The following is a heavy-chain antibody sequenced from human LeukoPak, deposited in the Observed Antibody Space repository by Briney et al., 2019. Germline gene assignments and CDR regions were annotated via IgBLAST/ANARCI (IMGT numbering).Heavy chain of an antibody. D-gene: IGHD6-6*01. V-gene: IGHV3-74*01. CDR3: ARDHSPSSSSSYYYYYGMDV. CDR2: INSDGSST. CDR1: GFTFSSYW. Sequence: GGSLRLSCAPSGFTFSSYWMHWVRHAPGKGLVWVSRINSDGSSTSYADSVKGRFTISRDNAKNTLYLQMNSLRAEDTAVYYCARDHSPSSSSSYYYYYGMDVWGQGTTVTVSS. J-gene: IGHJ6*02.